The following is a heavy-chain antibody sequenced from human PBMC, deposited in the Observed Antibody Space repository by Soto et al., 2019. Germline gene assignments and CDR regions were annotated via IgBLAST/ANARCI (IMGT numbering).Heavy chain of an antibody. CDR2: IRNKANSYTT. D-gene: IGHD2-2*01. V-gene: IGHV3-72*01. J-gene: IGHJ4*01. CDR1: GFTFSYHY. CDR3: ARDSRKGAYFDS. Sequence: EGQLVESGGGLVQPGWSQRLSCAASGFTFSYHYMDWVRQAPGKGLEWVCRIRNKANSYTTDYAASAKGRFTISRDASKDSLYLQMTSLKTEDPAIYYCARDSRKGAYFDSWGHGTLATVSS.